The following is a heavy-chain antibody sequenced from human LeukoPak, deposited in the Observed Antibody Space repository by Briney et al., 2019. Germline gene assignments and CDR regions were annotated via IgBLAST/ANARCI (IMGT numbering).Heavy chain of an antibody. Sequence: PSETLSLTCAVYGGSFSGYYWSWIRQPPGKGLEWIGEINHSGSTNYNPSLKSRVTISVDTSKNQFSLKLSSVTAADTAVYYCATGYSSSWVAFDIWGQGTTVTVSS. CDR2: INHSGST. V-gene: IGHV4-34*01. J-gene: IGHJ3*02. CDR1: GGSFSGYY. D-gene: IGHD6-13*01. CDR3: ATGYSSSWVAFDI.